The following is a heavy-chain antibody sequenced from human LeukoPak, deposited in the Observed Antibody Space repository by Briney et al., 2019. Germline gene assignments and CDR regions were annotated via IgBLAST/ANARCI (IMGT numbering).Heavy chain of an antibody. CDR3: ARERGDYYDSSGRGYFDL. CDR1: GFTFSSYS. J-gene: IGHJ2*01. CDR2: ISSSSSYI. D-gene: IGHD3-22*01. Sequence: GGSLRLSCAASGFTFSSYSMNWVRQAPGKGLEWVSSISSSSSYIYYADSVKGRFTISRDNAKNSLYLQMNSLRAEDTAVYYCARERGDYYDSSGRGYFDLWGRGTLVTVSS. V-gene: IGHV3-21*01.